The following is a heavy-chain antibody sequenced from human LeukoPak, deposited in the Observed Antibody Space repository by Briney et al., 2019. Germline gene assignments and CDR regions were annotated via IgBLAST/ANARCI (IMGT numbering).Heavy chain of an antibody. CDR1: GFTFSSYS. Sequence: GGSLRLSCAASGFTFSSYSMNWVRQAPGKGLEWVSSISSSSSYIYYADSVKGRFTISRDNAKNSLYLQMNSLRAEDTAVYYCARPYSVQLLSSWFDPWGLGTLVTVSS. CDR2: ISSSSSYI. V-gene: IGHV3-21*01. J-gene: IGHJ5*02. CDR3: ARPYSVQLLSSWFDP. D-gene: IGHD2-2*01.